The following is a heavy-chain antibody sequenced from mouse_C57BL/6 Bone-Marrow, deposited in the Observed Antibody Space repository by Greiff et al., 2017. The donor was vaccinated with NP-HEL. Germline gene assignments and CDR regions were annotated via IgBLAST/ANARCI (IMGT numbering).Heavy chain of an antibody. J-gene: IGHJ3*01. Sequence: EVQLQESGEGLVKPGGSLKLSCAASGFTFSSYAMSWVRQTPEKRLEWVAYISSGGDYIYYADTVKGRFTISRDNARNTLYLQMSSLKSEDTAMYYCTRAYGSSPFAYWGQGTLVTVSA. CDR2: ISSGGDYI. CDR1: GFTFSSYA. CDR3: TRAYGSSPFAY. V-gene: IGHV5-9-1*02. D-gene: IGHD1-1*01.